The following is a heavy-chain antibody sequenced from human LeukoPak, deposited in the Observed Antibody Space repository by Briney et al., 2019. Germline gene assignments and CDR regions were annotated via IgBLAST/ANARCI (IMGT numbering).Heavy chain of an antibody. J-gene: IGHJ4*02. CDR1: GFTVSGNY. D-gene: IGHD5-18*01. V-gene: IGHV3-66*01. CDR2: IYNGGTT. CDR3: ARDQYSYANAAH. Sequence: PGGSLRLSCAASGFTVSGNYMSWVRQAPGKGLEWVSVIYNGGTTYYADSVKGRFTISRDNSKNTLQLQMNSLRAEDTAVYYCARDQYSYANAAHWGQGTLVTVSS.